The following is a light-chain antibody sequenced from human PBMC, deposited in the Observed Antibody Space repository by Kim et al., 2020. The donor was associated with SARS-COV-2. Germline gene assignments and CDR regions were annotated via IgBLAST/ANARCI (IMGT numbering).Light chain of an antibody. CDR3: LLYYSGARV. CDR2: VTT. Sequence: QAVVTQEPSLTVSPGGTVTLTCGSSTGAVTSGHYPYWFQQKPGQAPRTLIYVTTNKHSWTPARFSASLLGGKAALTLSGAQPEDEAEYYCLLYYSGARVFGGGTQLTVL. CDR1: TGAVTSGHY. V-gene: IGLV7-46*01. J-gene: IGLJ2*01.